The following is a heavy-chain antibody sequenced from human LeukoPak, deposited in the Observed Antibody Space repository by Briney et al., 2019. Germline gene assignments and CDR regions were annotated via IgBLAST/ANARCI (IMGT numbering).Heavy chain of an antibody. CDR3: ARGVLLEWLFRRPAILKQYYFDY. Sequence: GASVKVSCKASGYTFTSYAMNWVRQAPGQGLEWMGWINTNTGNPTYAQGFTGRFVFSLDTSVSTAYLQISSLKAEDTAVYYCARGVLLEWLFRRPAILKQYYFDYWGQGTLVTVSS. D-gene: IGHD3-3*01. CDR1: GYTFTSYA. V-gene: IGHV7-4-1*02. J-gene: IGHJ4*02. CDR2: INTNTGNP.